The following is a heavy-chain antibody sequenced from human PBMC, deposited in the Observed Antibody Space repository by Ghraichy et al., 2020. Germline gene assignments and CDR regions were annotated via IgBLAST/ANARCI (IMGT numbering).Heavy chain of an antibody. CDR1: GFTFSRFG. J-gene: IGHJ4*02. D-gene: IGHD4-17*01. CDR2: IWSDGSNK. V-gene: IGHV3-33*01. CDR3: TIDRWDSTVHYSDY. Sequence: GGSLRLSCAASGFTFSRFGMNWVRQAPGKGLEWVAIIWSDGSNKYYADSVKGRFTISRDDSKNTLYLQMNSLRAEDTAVYYCTIDRWDSTVHYSDYWGQGTLVTVSS.